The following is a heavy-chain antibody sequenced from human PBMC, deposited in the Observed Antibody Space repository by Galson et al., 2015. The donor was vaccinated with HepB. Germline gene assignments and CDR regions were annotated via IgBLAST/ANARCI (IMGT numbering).Heavy chain of an antibody. CDR3: ADIVVGSTENDAFDI. J-gene: IGHJ3*02. Sequence: SVKVSCKASGYTFTYRYLHWVRQAPGQALAWMGWITPFNGNTNYAQKFQDRVTITRDRSMSTAYMELSSLRSEDTAMYYCADIVVGSTENDAFDIWGQGTMVTVSS. D-gene: IGHD2-2*01. CDR2: ITPFNGNT. CDR1: GYTFTYRY. V-gene: IGHV1-45*02.